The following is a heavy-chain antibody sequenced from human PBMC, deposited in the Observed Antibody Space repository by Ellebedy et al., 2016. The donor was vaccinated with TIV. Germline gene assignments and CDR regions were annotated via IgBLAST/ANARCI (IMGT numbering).Heavy chain of an antibody. Sequence: SVKVSCKASGGTFSSYGINWVRQAPGQGLEWMGGVIPIFGTANYAQKFQGRVTITAEEMSSTAYMELSSLTSEDTAVYYCARSESYRPEYFQHWGQGTLVTVS. CDR1: GGTFSSYG. CDR3: ARSESYRPEYFQH. D-gene: IGHD1-26*01. J-gene: IGHJ1*01. V-gene: IGHV1-69*13. CDR2: VIPIFGTA.